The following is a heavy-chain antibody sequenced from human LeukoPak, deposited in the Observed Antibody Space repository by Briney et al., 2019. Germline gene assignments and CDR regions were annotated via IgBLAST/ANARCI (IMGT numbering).Heavy chain of an antibody. J-gene: IGHJ4*02. D-gene: IGHD5-12*01. V-gene: IGHV3-73*01. CDR3: TRHVPNSGYANFNY. CDR1: GFTFSGSA. Sequence: GGSLRLSCAASGFTFSGSAMHWVRQAAGKGREWVGRIRTKANSYATVYAVSVKGRFNISRDDSKNTAYLQMNSLKTEDTAVYYCTRHVPNSGYANFNYWGQGPWSPSPQ. CDR2: IRTKANSYAT.